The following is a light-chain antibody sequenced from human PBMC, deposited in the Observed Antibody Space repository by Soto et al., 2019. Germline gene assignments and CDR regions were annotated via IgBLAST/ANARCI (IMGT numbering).Light chain of an antibody. J-gene: IGKJ5*01. CDR2: KVS. Sequence: EVVMSQSPLSLPVTLGEPASLSCRSKQSLVHSDGIAYFGWFQQRPGRSPRRLIYKVSNRDSGVPARFRGSGSGTDFALKISRVEAEGVAVYYCMQGTHWPITFGQGTRLEIK. V-gene: IGKV2-30*02. CDR3: MQGTHWPIT. CDR1: QSLVHSDGIAY.